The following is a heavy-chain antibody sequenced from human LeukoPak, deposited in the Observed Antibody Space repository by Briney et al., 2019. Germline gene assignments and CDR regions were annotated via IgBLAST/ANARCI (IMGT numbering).Heavy chain of an antibody. D-gene: IGHD5-12*01. V-gene: IGHV1-2*02. CDR3: ARDPRGYRGYENWFDP. Sequence: WASVKVSCKASGYTFIGYNMHWVRQAPGQGLEWMGWINPNNGGTKYAQKFQDRVTMTRDTSTSTAYMELSSLRSDDTAVYYCARDPRGYRGYENWFDPWGQGTLVTVSS. J-gene: IGHJ5*02. CDR1: GYTFIGYN. CDR2: INPNNGGT.